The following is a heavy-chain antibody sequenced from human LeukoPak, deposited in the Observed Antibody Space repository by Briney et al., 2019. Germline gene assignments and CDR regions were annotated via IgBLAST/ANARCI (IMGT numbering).Heavy chain of an antibody. D-gene: IGHD3-16*02. CDR2: IYYSGST. J-gene: IGHJ6*03. V-gene: IGHV4-39*01. CDR1: GGSISSSSYY. CDR3: ARLTFGGVIADHMDV. Sequence: PSETLSLTCTVSGGSISSSSYYWGWSRQPPGKGLGWIGSIYYSGSTYYNPSLKSRVTISVDTSKNQFSLKLSSVTAADTAVYSCARLTFGGVIADHMDVWGKGTTVTISS.